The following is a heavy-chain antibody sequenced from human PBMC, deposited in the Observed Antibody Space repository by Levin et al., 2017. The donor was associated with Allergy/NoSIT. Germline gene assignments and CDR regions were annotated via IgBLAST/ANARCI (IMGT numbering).Heavy chain of an antibody. CDR2: ISGSGGDT. V-gene: IGHV3-23*01. CDR1: GFSFSTFA. CDR3: AASSGWGLFEY. D-gene: IGHD6-19*01. Sequence: GESLKISCAASGFSFSTFAMSWVRQAPGKGLEWVSGISGSGGDTYYADSGKGRFTISRDNSRNTLYLQMNSLRAEDTAVYYCAASSGWGLFEYWGQGTLVTVSS. J-gene: IGHJ4*02.